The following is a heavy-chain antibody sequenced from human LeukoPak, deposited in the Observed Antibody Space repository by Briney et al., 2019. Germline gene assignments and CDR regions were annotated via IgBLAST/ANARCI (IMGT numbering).Heavy chain of an antibody. CDR1: GYTFTSYG. Sequence: ASVKVSCKASGYTFTSYGISWVRQAPGQGLEWMGWISAYNGNTNYAQKLQGRVTMTTDTSTSTAYMDLGSLRSDDTAVYYCVRYSDSSGIPDYWGQGTLVIVSS. J-gene: IGHJ4*02. CDR3: VRYSDSSGIPDY. CDR2: ISAYNGNT. D-gene: IGHD3-22*01. V-gene: IGHV1-18*01.